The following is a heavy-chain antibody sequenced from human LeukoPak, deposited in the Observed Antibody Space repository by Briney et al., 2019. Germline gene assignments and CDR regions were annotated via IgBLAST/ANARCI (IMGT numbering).Heavy chain of an antibody. D-gene: IGHD2-15*01. J-gene: IGHJ5*02. CDR1: GYSISSGYF. CDR3: ARELGYCSGGSCYSGDNWFDP. V-gene: IGHV4-38-2*02. Sequence: SETLSLTCTVSGYSISSGYFWGWIRQPPGKGLEWIGSIYHSGTTYYNPSLKSRVTISVDTSKNQFSLKLSSVTAADTAVYYCARELGYCSGGSCYSGDNWFDPWGQGTLVTVSS. CDR2: IYHSGTT.